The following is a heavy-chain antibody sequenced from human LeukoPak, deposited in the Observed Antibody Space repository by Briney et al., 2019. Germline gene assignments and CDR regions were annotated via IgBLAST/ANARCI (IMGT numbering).Heavy chain of an antibody. V-gene: IGHV3-7*01. CDR1: GFTFTNNF. J-gene: IGHJ4*02. CDR3: ALLGGSWYEKGFENFDY. D-gene: IGHD6-13*01. CDR2: IKQDGSET. Sequence: GGSLRLSCAASGFTFTNNFMSWVRQVPGKGLEWVANIKQDGSETTYADSVRGRFTIFRDNAKDSVYLQMNSLRAEDSATYYCALLGGSWYEKGFENFDYWGQGTLVTVSS.